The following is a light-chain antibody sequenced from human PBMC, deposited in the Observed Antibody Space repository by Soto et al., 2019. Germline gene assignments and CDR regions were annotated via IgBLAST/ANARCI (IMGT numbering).Light chain of an antibody. CDR1: SSDVGGYNY. J-gene: IGLJ2*01. CDR2: EVS. V-gene: IGLV2-8*01. Sequence: QSALTQPPSASGSPGQSVTISCTGTSSDVGGYNYVSWYQQHPGKAPKLMIYEVSKRPSGVPDRFSGSKSGNTASLTVSGPPAEDEAAYYCSSYAGRKGVVFGGGTKVTVL. CDR3: SSYAGRKGVV.